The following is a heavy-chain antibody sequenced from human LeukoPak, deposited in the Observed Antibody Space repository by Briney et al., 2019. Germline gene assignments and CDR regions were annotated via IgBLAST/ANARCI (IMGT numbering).Heavy chain of an antibody. CDR3: ARQFSPGAFDI. CDR2: IYAYGSGIT. D-gene: IGHD2/OR15-2a*01. V-gene: IGHV4-61*02. J-gene: IGHJ3*02. CDR1: GGSISSSSYS. Sequence: MPSETLSLTCTVSGGSISSSSYSWSWLRQPAGKGLEWIGRIYAYGSGITNYNPSLKSRVTISVDTSKNQFSLKLSSVTAADTAMYYCARQFSPGAFDIWGQGTMVTVSS.